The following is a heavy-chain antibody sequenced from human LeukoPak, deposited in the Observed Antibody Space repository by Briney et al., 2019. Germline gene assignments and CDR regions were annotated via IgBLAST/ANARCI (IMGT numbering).Heavy chain of an antibody. D-gene: IGHD6-6*01. J-gene: IGHJ4*02. CDR1: GGSISSLY. CDR2: IYYTGST. CDR3: ARHRAYSSSSPFDY. Sequence: KPSETLSLTCSVSGGSISSLYWSWIRQPPGKGLEWIGYIYYTGSTNYNPSLKSRVTMFVDMSKNQFSLGLSSVTAADTAVYYCARHRAYSSSSPFDYWGQGTLVTVSS. V-gene: IGHV4-59*08.